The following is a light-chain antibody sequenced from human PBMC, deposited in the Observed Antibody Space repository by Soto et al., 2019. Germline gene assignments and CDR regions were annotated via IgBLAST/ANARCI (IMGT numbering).Light chain of an antibody. Sequence: EIVLTQSPGTLSLSPGARATLSCRASQSVSSSYLAWYQQKPGQAPRLLIYGASSRATGIPDRFSGSGSGTDFTITISRLEPEDVAVYYCQQYGSSLFTFGPGTKVDIK. CDR1: QSVSSSY. CDR2: GAS. J-gene: IGKJ3*01. CDR3: QQYGSSLFT. V-gene: IGKV3-20*01.